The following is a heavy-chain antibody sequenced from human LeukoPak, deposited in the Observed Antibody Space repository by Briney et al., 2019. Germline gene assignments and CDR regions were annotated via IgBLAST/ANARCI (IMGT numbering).Heavy chain of an antibody. Sequence: PGGSLRLSCAASGSTFSDHYMDWVRQAPGKGLEWVGRSKNKANSYITQYAAFVQGRFTISRDDSKNSLYLQINSLKTEDTAVYYCARDDSGQGDYWGQGTLVTVSS. J-gene: IGHJ4*02. V-gene: IGHV3-72*01. CDR1: GSTFSDHY. CDR3: ARDDSGQGDY. D-gene: IGHD5-12*01. CDR2: SKNKANSYIT.